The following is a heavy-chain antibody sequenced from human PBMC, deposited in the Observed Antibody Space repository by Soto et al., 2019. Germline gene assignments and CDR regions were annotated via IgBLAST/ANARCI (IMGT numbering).Heavy chain of an antibody. J-gene: IGHJ5*02. D-gene: IGHD3-10*01. Sequence: GGSLRLSCAASGFTFSNYGMHWVRQAPGKGLEWVSFIWNDGSWKYYGDPVKGRFTISRDNSKNTLYLQMDSLRVEDTAVYYCARDEYYYANRGGFDPWGQGALVTVSS. CDR2: IWNDGSWK. CDR3: ARDEYYYANRGGFDP. CDR1: GFTFSNYG. V-gene: IGHV3-33*01.